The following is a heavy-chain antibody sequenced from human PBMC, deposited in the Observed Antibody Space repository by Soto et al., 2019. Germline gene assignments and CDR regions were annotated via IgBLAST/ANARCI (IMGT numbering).Heavy chain of an antibody. J-gene: IGHJ4*02. V-gene: IGHV4-39*01. D-gene: IGHD3-3*01. CDR2: IYYSGST. CDR1: GGSISSSSYY. Sequence: SETLSLTCTVSGGSISSSSYYWGWIRQPPGKGLEWIGSIYYSGSTYYNPSLKSRVTISVDTSKNQFSLKLSSVTAADTAVYYCARQEESYYDFWSGYYILPPFDYWGQGTLVTVSS. CDR3: ARQEESYYDFWSGYYILPPFDY.